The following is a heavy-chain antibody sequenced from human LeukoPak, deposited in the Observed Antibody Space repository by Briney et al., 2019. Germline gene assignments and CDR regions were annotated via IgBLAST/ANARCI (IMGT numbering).Heavy chain of an antibody. Sequence: GGSLRLSCAASGFTFSSYAMHWVHQAPGKGLEWVANINQDGGEKYYVDSVKGRFTISRDNAKNSLYLQMNSLRVEDTALYYCVRSLDYWGQGTLVTVSS. CDR1: GFTFSSYA. V-gene: IGHV3-7*03. CDR2: INQDGGEK. CDR3: VRSLDY. J-gene: IGHJ4*02.